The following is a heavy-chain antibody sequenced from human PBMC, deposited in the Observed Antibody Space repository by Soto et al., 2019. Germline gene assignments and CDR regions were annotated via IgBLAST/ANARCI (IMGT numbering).Heavy chain of an antibody. V-gene: IGHV3-48*03. CDR1: GFTFSSYE. D-gene: IGHD6-19*01. Sequence: PGGSLRLSCAASGFTFSSYEMNWVRQAPGKGLEWVSYISSSGSTIYYADSVKGRFTISRDNAKNSLYLQMNSLRAEDTAVYYCATFSSGWYYWFDPWGQGTLVTVSS. CDR2: ISSSGSTI. J-gene: IGHJ5*02. CDR3: ATFSSGWYYWFDP.